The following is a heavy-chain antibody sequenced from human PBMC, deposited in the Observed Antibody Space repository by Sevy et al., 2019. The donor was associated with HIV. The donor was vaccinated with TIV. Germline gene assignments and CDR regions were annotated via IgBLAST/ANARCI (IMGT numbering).Heavy chain of an antibody. CDR2: ISWNGDNI. CDR1: GFTFDDYA. CDR3: AKDMPPYSSSAIFDY. D-gene: IGHD6-6*01. Sequence: GGSLRLSCAASGFTFDDYAMHWVRQAPGKGLEWVSGISWNGDNIDYADSVKGRFTISRDNAKNSLYLQMNSLRAEDTAFYFCAKDMPPYSSSAIFDYWGQGTLVTVSS. J-gene: IGHJ4*02. V-gene: IGHV3-9*01.